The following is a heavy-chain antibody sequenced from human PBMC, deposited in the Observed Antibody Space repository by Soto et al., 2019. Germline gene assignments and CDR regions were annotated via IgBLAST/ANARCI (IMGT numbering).Heavy chain of an antibody. D-gene: IGHD6-19*01. Sequence: QVQLVESGGGVVQPGRSLRLSCAASGFTFSSYGMHWVRQAPGKGLEWVAVISYDGSNKYYADSVKGRFTISRDNSKNTLYLQMNCLRAEDTAVYYCAKGLEQSVRLDYFDYWGQGTLVTLSS. CDR3: AKGLEQSVRLDYFDY. V-gene: IGHV3-30*18. CDR2: ISYDGSNK. CDR1: GFTFSSYG. J-gene: IGHJ4*02.